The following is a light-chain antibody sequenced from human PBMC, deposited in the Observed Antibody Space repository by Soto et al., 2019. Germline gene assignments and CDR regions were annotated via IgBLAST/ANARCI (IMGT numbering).Light chain of an antibody. V-gene: IGLV2-14*01. CDR3: SSKSPDF. CDR2: EVS. CDR1: SSDIGTYKY. J-gene: IGLJ1*01. Sequence: QSALTQPASVSGSPGQSITISCTGTSSDIGTYKYVSWYQQLPGNAPKLIMYEVSNRPSGISNRFSGSKSGNTASLTISGLQAEDEADYYCSSKSPDFFGTGTKVTVL.